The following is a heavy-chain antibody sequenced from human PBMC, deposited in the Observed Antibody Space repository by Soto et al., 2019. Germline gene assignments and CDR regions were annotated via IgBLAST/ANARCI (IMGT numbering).Heavy chain of an antibody. Sequence: EVQLVESGGGLVQPGESLRLSCVVSGLTISSYWMHWVRQAPGKGQVWVSRINGDGSRTNYADSVKGRFTISRDNAKNTLYLEVSTLRGEDTAVDYCAVSVAGPTVIAYWGQGTLVTVSS. CDR2: INGDGSRT. V-gene: IGHV3-74*01. CDR3: AVSVAGPTVIAY. J-gene: IGHJ4*02. CDR1: GLTISSYW. D-gene: IGHD6-19*01.